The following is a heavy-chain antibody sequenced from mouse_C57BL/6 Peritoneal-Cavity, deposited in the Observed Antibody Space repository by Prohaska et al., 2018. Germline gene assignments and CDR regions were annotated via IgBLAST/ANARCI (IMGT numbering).Heavy chain of an antibody. J-gene: IGHJ1*03. CDR3: MRYGNYWYFDV. Sequence: EVQLLETGGGLVQPGGSRGLSCEGSGFTFSGFWMSWVRQTAWKNLECSGDINSDGSAINYEQSIEDRFTIFRDNDKSTLYLQMSNVRSEDTATYFCMRYGNYWYFDVWGTGTTVTVSS. D-gene: IGHD2-1*01. CDR1: GFTFSGFW. V-gene: IGHV11-2*01. CDR2: INSDGSAI.